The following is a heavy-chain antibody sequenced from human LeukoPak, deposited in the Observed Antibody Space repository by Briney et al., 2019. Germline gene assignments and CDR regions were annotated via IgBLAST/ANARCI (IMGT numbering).Heavy chain of an antibody. CDR3: ARDHRGVGRGGYVFGY. V-gene: IGHV1-46*01. CDR1: GYTFTSYY. Sequence: GASVKVSCKASGYTFTSYYMHWVRQAPGQGLEWMGIINPSGGSTSYAQKFQGRVTMTRDTSTSTVYMELSSLRSEDTAVYYCARDHRGVGRGGYVFGYWGRGTLVTVSS. CDR2: INPSGGST. D-gene: IGHD5-12*01. J-gene: IGHJ4*02.